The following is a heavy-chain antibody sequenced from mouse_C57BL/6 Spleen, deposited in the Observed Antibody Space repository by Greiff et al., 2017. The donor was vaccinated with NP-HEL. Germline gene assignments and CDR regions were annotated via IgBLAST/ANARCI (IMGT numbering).Heavy chain of an antibody. CDR3: ARHGADSSGYDYAMDY. J-gene: IGHJ4*01. CDR1: GFSLTSYG. V-gene: IGHV2-6-1*01. Sequence: VKLVESGPGLVAPSQSLSITCTVSGFSLTSYGVHWVRQPPGKGLEWLVVIWSDGSTTYNSALKSRLSISKDNSKSQVFLKMNSLQTDDTAMYYCARHGADSSGYDYAMDYWGQGTSVTVSS. CDR2: IWSDGST. D-gene: IGHD3-2*02.